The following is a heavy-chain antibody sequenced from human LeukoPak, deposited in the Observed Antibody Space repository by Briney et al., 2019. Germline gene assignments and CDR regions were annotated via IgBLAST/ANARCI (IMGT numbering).Heavy chain of an antibody. CDR1: GVSISSGSYY. J-gene: IGHJ5*02. Sequence: SQTLSLTCTVSGVSISSGSYYWSWIRQPAGKGLEWIGRIYTSGSTNYNPSLKSRVTISVDTSKNQFSLKLSSVTAADTAVYYCARAPPWFDPWGQGTLVTVSS. V-gene: IGHV4-61*02. CDR3: ARAPPWFDP. CDR2: IYTSGST.